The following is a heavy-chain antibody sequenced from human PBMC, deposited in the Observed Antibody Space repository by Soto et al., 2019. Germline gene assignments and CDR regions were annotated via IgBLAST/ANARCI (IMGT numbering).Heavy chain of an antibody. CDR1: GYTLTELS. V-gene: IGHV1-24*01. J-gene: IGHJ4*02. D-gene: IGHD3-10*01. CDR3: ATDYGSGNLMSGYFDY. Sequence: ASVKVSCKVSGYTLTELSMHWVRQAPGKGLEWMGGFDPEDGETIYAQKFQGRVTMTEDTSTDTAYMELSSLRSEDTAVYYCATDYGSGNLMSGYFDYWGQGTLVTVSS. CDR2: FDPEDGET.